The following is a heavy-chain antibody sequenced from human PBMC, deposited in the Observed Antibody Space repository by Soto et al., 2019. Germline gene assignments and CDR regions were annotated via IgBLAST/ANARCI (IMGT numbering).Heavy chain of an antibody. CDR3: AREFPVSVPFDY. J-gene: IGHJ4*02. V-gene: IGHV3-21*01. D-gene: IGHD1-20*01. CDR2: ISSSSSYI. Sequence: PGGSLRLSCAASGFTFSSYSMNWVRQAPGKGLEWVSSISSSSSYIYYADSVKGRFTISRDNAKNSLYLQMNSLRAEDTAVYYCAREFPVSVPFDYCGQGTLVNVS. CDR1: GFTFSSYS.